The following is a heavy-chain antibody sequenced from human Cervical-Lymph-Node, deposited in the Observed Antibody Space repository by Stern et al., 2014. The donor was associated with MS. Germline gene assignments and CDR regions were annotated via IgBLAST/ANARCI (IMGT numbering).Heavy chain of an antibody. CDR1: GGPTNDYY. V-gene: IGHV4-59*01. CDR3: GRDPDY. CDR2: VSHSGDT. J-gene: IGHJ4*02. Sequence: QLQLQESGPGLVKPSETLSLTCTVSGGPTNDYYWTWIRQPPGKGLEWIGYVSHSGDTNYNPSLKSRVTMSVDTSKNQFSLNLTSVTAADTAVYYCGRDPDYWGQGTLVAVSS.